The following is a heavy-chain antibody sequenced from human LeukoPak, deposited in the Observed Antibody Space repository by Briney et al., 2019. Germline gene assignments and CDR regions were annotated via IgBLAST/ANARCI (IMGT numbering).Heavy chain of an antibody. Sequence: GGSLRLSCAASGFTFSTYSMSWVRQAPGKGLEWVSAITGSGATTYYADSVQGRFTISRDNSKNTLYLQMSSLRAEDTALYYCAKDLPIVVVPARDYPYMDVWGKGTTVTVSS. CDR1: GFTFSTYS. CDR3: AKDLPIVVVPARDYPYMDV. CDR2: ITGSGATT. V-gene: IGHV3-23*01. D-gene: IGHD2-2*01. J-gene: IGHJ6*03.